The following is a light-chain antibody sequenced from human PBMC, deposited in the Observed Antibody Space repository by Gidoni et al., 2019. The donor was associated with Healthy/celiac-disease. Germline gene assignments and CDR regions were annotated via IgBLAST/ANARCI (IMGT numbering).Light chain of an antibody. Sequence: EIVLTQSPDTLSLSPGERATLACRASQSVSSYLAWYQQKPGQAPRLRIYDASNRATGIPARFSGSGSVTDFTLTISSLEPEDFAVYYCQQRSNWPPNTFGQGTRLEIQ. V-gene: IGKV3-11*01. CDR2: DAS. CDR3: QQRSNWPPNT. CDR1: QSVSSY. J-gene: IGKJ5*01.